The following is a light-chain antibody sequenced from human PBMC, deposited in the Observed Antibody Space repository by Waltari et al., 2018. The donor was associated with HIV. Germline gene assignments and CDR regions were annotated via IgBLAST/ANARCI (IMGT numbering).Light chain of an antibody. J-gene: IGKJ1*01. CDR1: QRISSW. V-gene: IGKV1-5*03. CDR2: KAS. CDR3: QQYNSYSRT. Sequence: DLQMTQSPSTLSASVGDRVTITCRASQRISSWLAWYQQNPGKAPKLLIYKASSLESGVPSRFSGSGSGTEFTLTIRSLQPDDFATYYCQQYNSYSRTFGQGTKVEIK.